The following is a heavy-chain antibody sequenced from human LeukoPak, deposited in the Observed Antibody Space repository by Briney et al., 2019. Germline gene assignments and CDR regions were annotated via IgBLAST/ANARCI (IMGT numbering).Heavy chain of an antibody. Sequence: GGSLRLSCEASGFIFSSDAMSWVRQAPGKGLEWVSVISASGGSTHYADSVKGRFTISRDNSKNTLYLQMNSLRAEDTAVYYCAKERGQSGDFTNGQFDYWGQGTLVTVSS. CDR1: GFIFSSDA. CDR2: ISASGGST. J-gene: IGHJ4*02. D-gene: IGHD4-17*01. CDR3: AKERGQSGDFTNGQFDY. V-gene: IGHV3-23*01.